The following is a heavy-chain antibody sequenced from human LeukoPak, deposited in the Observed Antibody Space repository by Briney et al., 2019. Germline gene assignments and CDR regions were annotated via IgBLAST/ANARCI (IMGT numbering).Heavy chain of an antibody. CDR1: GYTFTIYG. CDR3: ARTRGYDSSGYWHY. V-gene: IGHV1-18*01. D-gene: IGHD3-22*01. J-gene: IGHJ4*02. Sequence: GASVKVSFKASGYTFTIYGISWVRQAPGQGREWMGWISAYNGNTNYAQKLQGRVTMTTDTSTSTAYMELRSLRSDDTAVYYCARTRGYDSSGYWHYWGQGTLVTVSS. CDR2: ISAYNGNT.